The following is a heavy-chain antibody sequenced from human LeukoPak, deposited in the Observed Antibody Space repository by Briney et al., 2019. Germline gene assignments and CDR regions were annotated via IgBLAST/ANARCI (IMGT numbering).Heavy chain of an antibody. D-gene: IGHD6-13*01. CDR3: ARVSSWTDAFDI. J-gene: IGHJ3*02. CDR1: GGSISSSSYY. CDR2: IYYSGST. Sequence: SETLSLTCTVSGGSISSSSYYWGWIRQPPGKGLEWIGSIYYSGSTYYNPSLKSRVTISVDTSKNQFSLKLSSVTAADTAVYYCARVSSWTDAFDIWGQGTMVTVSS. V-gene: IGHV4-39*07.